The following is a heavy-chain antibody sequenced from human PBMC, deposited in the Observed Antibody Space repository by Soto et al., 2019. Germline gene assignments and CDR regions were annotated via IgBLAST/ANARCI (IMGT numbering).Heavy chain of an antibody. Sequence: GGSLRLSCAASGFTFSSYAMSWVRQAPGKGLEWVSAISGSGGSTYYADSVKGRFTISRDNSKNMLYLQMNSLRAEDTAVYYCAKDLQQSYYDSPDAFDIWGQGTMVTVSS. J-gene: IGHJ3*02. V-gene: IGHV3-23*01. D-gene: IGHD3-22*01. CDR1: GFTFSSYA. CDR2: ISGSGGST. CDR3: AKDLQQSYYDSPDAFDI.